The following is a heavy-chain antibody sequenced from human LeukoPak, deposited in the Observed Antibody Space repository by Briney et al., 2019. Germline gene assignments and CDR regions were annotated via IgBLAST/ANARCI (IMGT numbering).Heavy chain of an antibody. D-gene: IGHD3-22*01. CDR3: ARASYDSSGSP. J-gene: IGHJ5*02. Sequence: ASVKVSCKASGYTFTGYYIHWVRQPPGQGLEWMGWINPNSGGTNYAQKFQGRVTMTRDTSISTAYMGLSRLRSDDTAVYYCARASYDSSGSPWGQGTLVTVSS. V-gene: IGHV1-2*02. CDR2: INPNSGGT. CDR1: GYTFTGYY.